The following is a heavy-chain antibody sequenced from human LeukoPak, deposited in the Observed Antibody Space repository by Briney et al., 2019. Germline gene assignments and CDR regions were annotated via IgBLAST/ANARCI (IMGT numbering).Heavy chain of an antibody. J-gene: IGHJ4*02. CDR1: GGTFSSYA. V-gene: IGHV1-69*04. Sequence: ASVKVSCKASGGTFSSYAISWVRQAPGQGLEWMGRIIPILGIANYAQKFQGRVTITADKSTSTAYMELCSLRSEDTAVYYCARNPIPRYCSSTSCYWTDYWGQGTLVTVSS. CDR2: IIPILGIA. D-gene: IGHD2-2*01. CDR3: ARNPIPRYCSSTSCYWTDY.